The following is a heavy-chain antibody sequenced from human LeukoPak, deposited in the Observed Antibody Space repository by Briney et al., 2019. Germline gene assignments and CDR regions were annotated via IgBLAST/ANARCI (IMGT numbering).Heavy chain of an antibody. Sequence: GGSLRLSCAASGFTVSSNYMSWVRQAPGKGLEWVSVIYSGGSTYYADSVKGRFTISRDNSKNTLYLQMNSLRAEDTAVYYCARAPILGEVNGALGMWGQGTMVTVSS. CDR3: ARAPILGEVNGALGM. D-gene: IGHD3-3*01. CDR1: GFTVSSNY. CDR2: IYSGGST. J-gene: IGHJ3*02. V-gene: IGHV3-66*01.